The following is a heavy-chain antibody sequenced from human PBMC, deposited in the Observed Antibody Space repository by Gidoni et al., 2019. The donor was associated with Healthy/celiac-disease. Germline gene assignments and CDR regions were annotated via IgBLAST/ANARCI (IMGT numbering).Heavy chain of an antibody. CDR3: ARDSSTIFGAPYYYYGMDV. V-gene: IGHV1-69*01. CDR1: GGTFSSYA. CDR2: IIPIFGTA. D-gene: IGHD3-3*01. Sequence: QVQLVQSGAEVKKPGSSVKVSCKASGGTFSSYALSWVRQAPGQGLEWMGGIIPIFGTANYAQKFQGRVTITADESTSTAYMELSSLRSEDTAVYYCARDSSTIFGAPYYYYGMDVWGQGTTVTVSS. J-gene: IGHJ6*02.